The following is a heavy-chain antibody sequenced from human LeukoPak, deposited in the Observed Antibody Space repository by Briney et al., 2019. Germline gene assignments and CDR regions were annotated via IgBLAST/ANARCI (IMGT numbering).Heavy chain of an antibody. Sequence: GGSLRLSCAASGFTFSSYWMSWVRQAPGKGLEWVANIKQDGSEKYYVDSVKGRFTISRDNAKNSLYLQMNSLRAEDTAVYYCARTSGWYIPYYFDYWGQGTLVTVSS. CDR1: GFTFSSYW. CDR2: IKQDGSEK. CDR3: ARTSGWYIPYYFDY. D-gene: IGHD6-19*01. V-gene: IGHV3-7*01. J-gene: IGHJ4*02.